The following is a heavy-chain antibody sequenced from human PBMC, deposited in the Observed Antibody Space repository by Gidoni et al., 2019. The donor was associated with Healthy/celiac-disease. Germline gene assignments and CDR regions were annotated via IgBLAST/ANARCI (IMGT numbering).Heavy chain of an antibody. CDR2: ISSSSSYI. D-gene: IGHD5-12*01. CDR1: GFTFSSDS. V-gene: IGHV3-21*01. CDR3: ATLRMATYILDY. J-gene: IGHJ4*02. Sequence: EVQLVESGGGLVKPGGSLRLSCAASGFTFSSDSMNWVRQAPGKGLEWVSSISSSSSYIYYAVSVKGRFTISRDNAKSSLYLQMNSLRAEDTAVYYCATLRMATYILDYWGQGTLVTVSS.